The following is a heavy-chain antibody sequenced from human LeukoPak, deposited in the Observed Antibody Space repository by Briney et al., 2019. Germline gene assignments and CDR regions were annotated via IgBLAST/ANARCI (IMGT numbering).Heavy chain of an antibody. D-gene: IGHD3-10*01. CDR3: AREDSGSYYNYYYFYMDV. CDR1: GGSLSSSSYY. Sequence: SETLSLTCTVSGGSLSSSSYYWGWVRQPPGTGLEWLGSIYYSGRTYNNPSLKSRVTISVDTSKNQCSLKLSSVTVADTAVYYCAREDSGSYYNYYYFYMDVWGKGTTVTISS. J-gene: IGHJ6*03. CDR2: IYYSGRT. V-gene: IGHV4-39*02.